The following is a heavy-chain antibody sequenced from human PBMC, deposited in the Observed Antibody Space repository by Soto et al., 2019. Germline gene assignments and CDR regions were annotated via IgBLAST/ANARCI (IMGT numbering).Heavy chain of an antibody. CDR2: IYDSGSA. D-gene: IGHD6-19*01. Sequence: QVQLQESGPGLVRPSGTLSLTCAVSGDSISSNVWWSWVRQPPGKGLEWIGEIYDSGSANFNPSLKSRVTMSVDTSKNQFSLKLNSVTAADTAMYYCARDAAVPGETDRFDYWGQGTLVSVSS. V-gene: IGHV4-4*02. CDR1: GDSISSNVW. J-gene: IGHJ4*02. CDR3: ARDAAVPGETDRFDY.